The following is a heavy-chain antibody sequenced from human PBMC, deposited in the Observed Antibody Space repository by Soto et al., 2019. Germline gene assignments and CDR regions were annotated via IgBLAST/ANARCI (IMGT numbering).Heavy chain of an antibody. D-gene: IGHD4-17*01. CDR1: GGSISSGGYY. J-gene: IGHJ3*01. CDR3: ARKAYGIYAFDV. Sequence: SETLSLTCIVSGGSISSGGYYWSWIRQQPGKGLEWIGYIYYSGSTYYNPSLKSRITLSVDTSKNQFSLMQSSVTAADTALYYCARKAYGIYAFDVWGQGTMVTVSS. V-gene: IGHV4-31*03. CDR2: IYYSGST.